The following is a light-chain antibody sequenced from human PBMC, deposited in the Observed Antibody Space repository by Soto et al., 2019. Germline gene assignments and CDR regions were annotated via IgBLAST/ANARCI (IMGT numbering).Light chain of an antibody. Sequence: QSALTQPASVSGSPGQSITISCTGTSSDVGRDNYVSWYQQHPGKAPKLMIYEVRNRPSGVSSRFSGSKSGNTASLTISGLQAEDEAEYYCNSYTSSTTWVFGGGTKLTVL. CDR2: EVR. J-gene: IGLJ3*02. V-gene: IGLV2-14*01. CDR1: SSDVGRDNY. CDR3: NSYTSSTTWV.